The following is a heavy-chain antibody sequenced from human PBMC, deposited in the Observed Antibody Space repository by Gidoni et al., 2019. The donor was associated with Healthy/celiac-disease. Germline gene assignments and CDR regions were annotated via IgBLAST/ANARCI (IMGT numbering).Heavy chain of an antibody. Sequence: QVQLVQSGAAVEKPGSSVKVSCQASGGTFSSYAISWVGQAPGQGLEWMGGILPIFGTANYAQKFQGRVTITADESTSTAYMELSSLRAEDTAVYYCARDDYGGNSGYFQHWGQGTLVTVSS. CDR1: GGTFSSYA. CDR2: ILPIFGTA. CDR3: ARDDYGGNSGYFQH. J-gene: IGHJ1*01. D-gene: IGHD4-17*01. V-gene: IGHV1-69*12.